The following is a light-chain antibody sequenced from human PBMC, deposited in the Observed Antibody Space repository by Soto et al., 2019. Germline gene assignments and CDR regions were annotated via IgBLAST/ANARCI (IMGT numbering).Light chain of an antibody. V-gene: IGKV3-11*01. J-gene: IGKJ5*01. CDR1: QSISSY. CDR2: DAS. Sequence: EIVLTQSPPTLSLSPGERATLTCRASQSISSYLAWYQQKPGQALRLLIYDASNRATGIPARFSGSGSGTDFTLTISSLEPEDFAVYYCQQRSNWPPSTFGQGTKLEIK. CDR3: QQRSNWPPST.